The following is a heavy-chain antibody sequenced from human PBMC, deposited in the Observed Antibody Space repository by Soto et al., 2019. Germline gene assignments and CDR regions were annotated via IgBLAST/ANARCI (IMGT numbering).Heavy chain of an antibody. D-gene: IGHD3-3*01. CDR3: ASAAIFGVVTMPDAFDI. J-gene: IGHJ3*02. CDR2: ISSSSSTI. V-gene: IGHV3-48*02. Sequence: PGGSLRLSCAASGFTFSSYSMNWVRQAPGKGLEWVSYISSSSSTIYYADSVKGRFTISRDNAKNSLYLQMNSLRDEDTAVYYCASAAIFGVVTMPDAFDIWGQGTMVT. CDR1: GFTFSSYS.